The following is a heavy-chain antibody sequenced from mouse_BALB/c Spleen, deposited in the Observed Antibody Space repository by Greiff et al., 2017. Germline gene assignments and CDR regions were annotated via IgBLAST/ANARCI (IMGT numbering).Heavy chain of an antibody. CDR2: IYPGDGDT. V-gene: IGHV1-87*01. D-gene: IGHD3-2*01. CDR3: ARGDSSGYWFAY. J-gene: IGHJ3*01. Sequence: VQLQESGAELSRPGASVKLSCKASGYTFTSYWMQWVKQRPGQGLEWIGAIYPGDGDTRYTQKFKGKATLTADKSSSTAYMQLSSLASEDSAVYYCARGDSSGYWFAYWGQGTLVTVSA. CDR1: GYTFTSYW.